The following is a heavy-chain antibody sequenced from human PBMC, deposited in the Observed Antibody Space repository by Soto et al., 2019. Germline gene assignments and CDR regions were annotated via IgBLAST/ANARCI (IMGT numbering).Heavy chain of an antibody. CDR1: GASITFGGYS. J-gene: IGHJ4*02. V-gene: IGHV4-30-2*01. CDR2: INHLETT. CDR3: ARGGGSDSFDY. D-gene: IGHD1-26*01. Sequence: KPSDTLSLTCTVSGASITFGGYSWSWIRQTPGKGLEWIGYINHLETTFYNPSFESRLTLSIDRAKNQFSLKLHSMSAADRAVYFCARGGGSDSFDYWGQGMLVTVSS.